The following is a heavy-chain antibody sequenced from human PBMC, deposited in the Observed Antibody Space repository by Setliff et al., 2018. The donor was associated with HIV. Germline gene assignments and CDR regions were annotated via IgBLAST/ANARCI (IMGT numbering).Heavy chain of an antibody. V-gene: IGHV1-46*01. J-gene: IGHJ3*02. CDR1: AYTFTSYY. Sequence: ASVKVSCKTSAYTFTSYYMHWIRQAPGQGLEWMGMIDPMMGITTNAQKLQGRVTMTRDTSASTVYMNLRSLKSEDTAMYYCAKDRGVGATGSVFDIWGQGTMVTVSS. CDR2: IDPMMGIT. D-gene: IGHD1-26*01. CDR3: AKDRGVGATGSVFDI.